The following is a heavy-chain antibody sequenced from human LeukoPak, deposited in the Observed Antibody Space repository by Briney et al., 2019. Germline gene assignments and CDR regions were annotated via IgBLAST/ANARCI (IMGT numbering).Heavy chain of an antibody. J-gene: IGHJ4*02. CDR3: ATDRGGGYFDY. D-gene: IGHD3-10*01. Sequence: GGSLRLSCAASGFTFSSYSMNWVRQAPGKGLEWVSSISGSSSYIYYADSVKGRFTISRDNAKNLVYLQMNSLRVEDTAVYYCATDRGGGYFDYWVQGTLVTVSS. V-gene: IGHV3-21*01. CDR2: ISGSSSYI. CDR1: GFTFSSYS.